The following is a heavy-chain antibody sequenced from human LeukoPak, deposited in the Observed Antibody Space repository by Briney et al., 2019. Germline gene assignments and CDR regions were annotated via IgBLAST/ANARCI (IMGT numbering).Heavy chain of an antibody. CDR1: GFTFSSYA. CDR3: AKSHDYGDYAGYYYYGMDV. D-gene: IGHD4-17*01. V-gene: IGHV3-23*01. CDR2: ISGSGGST. Sequence: GGSLRLSCAASGFTFSSYAMSWVRQAPGKGLEWVSAISGSGGSTYYADSVKGGFTISRDNSKNTLYLQMNSLRAEDTAVYYCAKSHDYGDYAGYYYYGMDVWGQGTTVTVSS. J-gene: IGHJ6*02.